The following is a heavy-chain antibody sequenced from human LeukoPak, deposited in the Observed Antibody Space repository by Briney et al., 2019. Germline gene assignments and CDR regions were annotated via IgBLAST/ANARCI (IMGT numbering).Heavy chain of an antibody. Sequence: SETLSLTCTVSGGPISSGDYYWSWIRQPPGKGLEWIGYIYYSGSTYYNPSLKSRVTISVDTSKNQFSLKLSSVTAADTAVYYCARAVDIVATHWGQGTLVTVSS. CDR3: ARAVDIVATH. V-gene: IGHV4-30-4*01. J-gene: IGHJ4*02. CDR2: IYYSGST. CDR1: GGPISSGDYY. D-gene: IGHD5-12*01.